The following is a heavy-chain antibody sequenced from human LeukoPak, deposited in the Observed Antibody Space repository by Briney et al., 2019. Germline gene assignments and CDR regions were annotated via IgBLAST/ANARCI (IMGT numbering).Heavy chain of an antibody. CDR2: IKQDGSEK. D-gene: IGHD6-13*01. V-gene: IGHV3-7*05. Sequence: GSLRLSCAASGFTFSSYWMSWVRPAPGKGLEWVANIKQDGSEKYYVDSVKGRFTISRDNAKNSLYLQMNSLRAEDTAVYYSSLEGSSWYRYFQHWGQGTLVTVSS. CDR1: GFTFSSYW. CDR3: SLEGSSWYRYFQH. J-gene: IGHJ1*01.